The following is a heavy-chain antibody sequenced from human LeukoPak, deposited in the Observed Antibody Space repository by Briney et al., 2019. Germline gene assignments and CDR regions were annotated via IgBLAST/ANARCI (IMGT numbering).Heavy chain of an antibody. V-gene: IGHV3-30*18. CDR2: ISYDGSNK. D-gene: IGHD3-10*01. CDR3: AKEDSYGSGSYYMYYFDY. CDR1: GFTFSSYG. J-gene: IGHJ4*02. Sequence: GRSLRLSCAASGFTFSSYGMHWVRQAPGKGLEWVAVISYDGSNKYYADSVKGRFTISRDNSKNTLYLQMNSLRAEDTAVYYCAKEDSYGSGSYYMYYFDYWGQGTLVTVSS.